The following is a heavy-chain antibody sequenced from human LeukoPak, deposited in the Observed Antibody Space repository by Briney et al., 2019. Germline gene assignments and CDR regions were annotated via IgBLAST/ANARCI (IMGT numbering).Heavy chain of an antibody. J-gene: IGHJ3*02. CDR1: GFTVSSNY. D-gene: IGHD3-10*01. CDR2: IYSGGST. CDR3: ARAWFGEEVAFDI. Sequence: GGSLRLSCAASGFTVSSNYMSWVRQAPGKGLEWVSVIYSGGSTYYADSVKGRFTISRDNSKNTLYLQMNSLRAEDTAVYYCARAWFGEEVAFDIWGQGTMVTVSS. V-gene: IGHV3-66*01.